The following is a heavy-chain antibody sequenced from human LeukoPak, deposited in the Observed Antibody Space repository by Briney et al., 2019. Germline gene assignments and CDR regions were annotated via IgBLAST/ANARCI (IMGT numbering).Heavy chain of an antibody. Sequence: GGSLRLSCAASGFTFGSYMMTWVRQAPGRGLEWVSTISSNGGSTYYADSVKGRFTISRDNSKNTLYLQMNSLKTEDTAVYYCTTDLWNESGYSYGTDYWGQGTLVTVSS. J-gene: IGHJ4*02. D-gene: IGHD5-18*01. CDR2: ISSNGGST. V-gene: IGHV3-23*01. CDR3: TTDLWNESGYSYGTDY. CDR1: GFTFGSYM.